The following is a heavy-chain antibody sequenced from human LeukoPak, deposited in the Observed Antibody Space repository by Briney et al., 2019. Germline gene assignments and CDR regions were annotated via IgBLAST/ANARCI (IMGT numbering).Heavy chain of an antibody. V-gene: IGHV4-39*07. CDR3: ARVNYYGTGSYYNFDY. J-gene: IGHJ4*02. D-gene: IGHD3-10*01. Sequence: SETLSLTCSVSGGSISNSNYYWGWIRQPPGKGLEWIGNIYYSGTTYYNPSLKSRVIMSVDTSKNQFSLKLSSVTAADTAVYYCARVNYYGTGSYYNFDYWGQGTLVTVSS. CDR1: GGSISNSNYY. CDR2: IYYSGTT.